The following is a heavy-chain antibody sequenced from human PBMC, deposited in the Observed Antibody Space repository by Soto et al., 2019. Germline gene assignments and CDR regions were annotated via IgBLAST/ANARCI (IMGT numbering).Heavy chain of an antibody. CDR1: GGTFSNAA. J-gene: IGHJ3*02. Sequence: QLQLVQSGSEVKKPGSSVRVSCKASGGTFSNAAISWVRQAPGPGLQWLGGVIPIYNTALYKQNFQGRVTITADESTNTAYMELTGLTSDYTGMYFCARDFVRGNSFGSEAFDIWGQGTMIIVSS. CDR2: VIPIYNTA. CDR3: ARDFVRGNSFGSEAFDI. V-gene: IGHV1-69*01. D-gene: IGHD3-3*01.